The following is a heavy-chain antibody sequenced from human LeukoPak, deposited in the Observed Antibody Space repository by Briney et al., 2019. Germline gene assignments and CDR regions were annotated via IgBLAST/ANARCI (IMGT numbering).Heavy chain of an antibody. J-gene: IGHJ5*02. Sequence: GGFLRLSCAASGFTFSSYGMHWVRQAPGKGLEWVAVISYDGSNKYYADSVKGRFTISRDNSKNTLYLQMNSLRAEDTAVYYCAKDQGPWGQGTLVTVSS. CDR3: AKDQGP. V-gene: IGHV3-30*18. CDR1: GFTFSSYG. CDR2: ISYDGSNK.